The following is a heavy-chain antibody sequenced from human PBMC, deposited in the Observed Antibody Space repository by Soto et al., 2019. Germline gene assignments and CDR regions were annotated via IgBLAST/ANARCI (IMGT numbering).Heavy chain of an antibody. Sequence: QVQLVQSGAEVKKPGSSVKVSCKASGGTFSSYAISWVRQAPGQGLEWMGGIIPNFGTANYAQKFQGRVTITADKSTSTAYMELSSLRSEDTAVYYCARGGRCSGGSCRLYNWFDPWGQGTLVTVSS. CDR1: GGTFSSYA. V-gene: IGHV1-69*06. J-gene: IGHJ5*02. CDR3: ARGGRCSGGSCRLYNWFDP. D-gene: IGHD2-15*01. CDR2: IIPNFGTA.